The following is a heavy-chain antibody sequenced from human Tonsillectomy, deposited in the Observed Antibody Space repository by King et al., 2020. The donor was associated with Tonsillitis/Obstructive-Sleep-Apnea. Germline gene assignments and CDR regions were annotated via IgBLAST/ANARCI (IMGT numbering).Heavy chain of an antibody. CDR2: IKSKADGATP. Sequence: VQLVESGGGLVKPGGSLRLSCAASGFTFTNAWMSWVRQAPGKGLEWVGRIKSKADGATPDYAAPAKGRFTISRDDSNNTLYLQLNSLRTEDTAMYYCTTLRPHKSWGQGTLVTVSS. V-gene: IGHV3-15*01. CDR3: TTLRPHKS. J-gene: IGHJ4*02. CDR1: GFTFTNAW.